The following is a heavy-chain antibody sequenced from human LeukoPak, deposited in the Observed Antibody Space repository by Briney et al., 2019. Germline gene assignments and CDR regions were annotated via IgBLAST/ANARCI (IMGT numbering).Heavy chain of an antibody. Sequence: PGGSLRLSCAASGFTFRSYGMHWVRQAPGKGLEWVSAISGSGGSTHYSDSVKGRFTISRDNSKNALYLQMNSLRAEDTAVYYCGRDLDWGAFDHWGQGTLVTVSS. V-gene: IGHV3-23*01. CDR3: GRDLDWGAFDH. J-gene: IGHJ4*02. D-gene: IGHD3-9*01. CDR2: ISGSGGST. CDR1: GFTFRSYG.